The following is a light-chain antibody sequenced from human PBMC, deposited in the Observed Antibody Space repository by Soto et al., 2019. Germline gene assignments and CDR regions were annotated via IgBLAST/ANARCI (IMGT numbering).Light chain of an antibody. CDR3: QSYDSSLSGSV. V-gene: IGLV1-44*01. Sequence: QSVLTQPPSASGTPGQRVTISCSGSSSNVGSNTVSWYQQLPGTAPKVLIYSDDQRPSGVPDRFSGSKSGTSASLAITGLQAEDEADYYCQSYDSSLSGSVFGGGTKLTVL. J-gene: IGLJ2*01. CDR2: SDD. CDR1: SSNVGSNT.